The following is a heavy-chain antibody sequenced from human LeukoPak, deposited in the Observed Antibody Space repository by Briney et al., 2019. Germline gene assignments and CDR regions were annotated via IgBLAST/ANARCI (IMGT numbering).Heavy chain of an antibody. V-gene: IGHV3-23*01. CDR3: AKGLLWFGETPSFDY. D-gene: IGHD3-10*01. CDR1: GFTFSSYA. CDR2: ISGSGGST. J-gene: IGHJ4*02. Sequence: GGSLRLSCAASGFTFSSYAMSWVRQAPGKGLEWVSAISGSGGSTYYADSVKGRFTISRDNSKNTLYLQMNSLRAEDTAVYYCAKGLLWFGETPSFDYWGQGTLVTVSS.